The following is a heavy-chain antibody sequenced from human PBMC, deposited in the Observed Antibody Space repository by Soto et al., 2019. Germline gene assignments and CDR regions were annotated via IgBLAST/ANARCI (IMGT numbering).Heavy chain of an antibody. Sequence: QLQLQESGPGLVKPSETLSLTCTVSGGSISSSSYYWGWIRQPPGKGLEWIGSISYSGSTYYNPSLKCRVTISVDTSKNQFSLKLSSVTAADTAVYYCARRHVMDVWGQGTTVTVSS. V-gene: IGHV4-39*01. CDR1: GGSISSSSYY. J-gene: IGHJ6*02. CDR3: ARRHVMDV. CDR2: ISYSGST.